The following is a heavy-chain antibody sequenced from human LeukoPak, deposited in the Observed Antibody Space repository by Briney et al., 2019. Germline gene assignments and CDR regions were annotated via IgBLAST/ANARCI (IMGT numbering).Heavy chain of an antibody. D-gene: IGHD6-25*01. CDR1: GFTFSSYW. CDR2: IKQDGSEK. CDR3: ARVGARHGSHGMDV. Sequence: GGSLRLSCAASGFTFSSYWMSWVRQAPGKGLEWVANIKQDGSEKYYVDSVKGRFTISRDNAKNSLYLQMNSLRAEGTAVYYCARVGARHGSHGMDVWGQGTTVTVSS. V-gene: IGHV3-7*01. J-gene: IGHJ6*02.